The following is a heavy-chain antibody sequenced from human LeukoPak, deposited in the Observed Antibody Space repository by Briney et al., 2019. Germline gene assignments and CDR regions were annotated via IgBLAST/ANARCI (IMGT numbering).Heavy chain of an antibody. CDR1: GFTFSSYA. V-gene: IGHV3-23*01. CDR2: IGGSGVNT. CDR3: AKEGSVGMGTIWRTPTEN. D-gene: IGHD5-24*01. Sequence: PGGSLRLSCAASGFTFSSYAMSWVRQAPGKGLEWVSGIGGSGVNTYYADSVKGRLTISRDNSKNTLYLQMNSLRAEDTAVYYCAKEGSVGMGTIWRTPTENWGQGTLVTVSS. J-gene: IGHJ4*02.